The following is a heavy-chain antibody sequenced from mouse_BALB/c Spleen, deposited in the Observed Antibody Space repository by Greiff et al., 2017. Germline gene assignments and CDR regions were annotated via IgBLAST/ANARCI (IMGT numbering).Heavy chain of an antibody. J-gene: IGHJ2*01. CDR3: AREGLRYYFDY. Sequence: QVQLQQSGPSLVQPSQSLSITCTVSGFSLTSYGVHWVRQSPGKGLEWLGVIWRGGSTDYNAAFMSRLSITKDNSKSQVFLKMNSLQTDDTARYYCAREGLRYYFDYWGQGTTLTVSS. CDR1: GFSLTSYG. V-gene: IGHV2-5-1*01. D-gene: IGHD2-2*01. CDR2: IWRGGST.